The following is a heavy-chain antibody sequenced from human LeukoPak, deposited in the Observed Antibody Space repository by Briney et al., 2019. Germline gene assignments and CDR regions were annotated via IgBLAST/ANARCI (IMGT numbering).Heavy chain of an antibody. CDR1: GFTFSSYS. Sequence: GGSLRLSCAASGFTFSSYSMNWVRQAPGKGLEWASSISSSSSYIYYADSVKGRFTISRDNAKNSLYLQMNSLRAEDTAVYYCARGATYYDFWSGYRLYNWFDPWGQGTLVTVSS. V-gene: IGHV3-21*01. J-gene: IGHJ5*02. D-gene: IGHD3-3*01. CDR2: ISSSSSYI. CDR3: ARGATYYDFWSGYRLYNWFDP.